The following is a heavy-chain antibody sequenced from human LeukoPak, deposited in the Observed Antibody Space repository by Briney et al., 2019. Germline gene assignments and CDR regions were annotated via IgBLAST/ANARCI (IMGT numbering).Heavy chain of an antibody. J-gene: IGHJ4*02. V-gene: IGHV1-2*02. CDR2: INPNSGGT. CDR3: AESSSWLHYFDY. D-gene: IGHD6-13*01. CDR1: GYTFTSYY. Sequence: ASVKVSCKASGYTFTSYYMHWVRQAPGQGLEWMGWINPNSGGTNYAQKFQGRVTMTRDTSISTAYMELSRLRSDDTAVYYCAESSSWLHYFDYWGQGTLVTVSS.